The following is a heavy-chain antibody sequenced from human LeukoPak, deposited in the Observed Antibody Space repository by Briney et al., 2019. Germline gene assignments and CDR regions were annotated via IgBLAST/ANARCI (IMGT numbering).Heavy chain of an antibody. CDR3: ARDLASPDIVVVPASNWFDP. Sequence: ASVKVSCTASGGTFSSYAISWVRQAPGQGLEWMGRIIPIFGTANYAQKFQGRVTITTDESTSTAYMELSSLRSEDTAVYYCARDLASPDIVVVPASNWFDPWGQGTLVTVSS. V-gene: IGHV1-69*05. J-gene: IGHJ5*02. D-gene: IGHD2-2*01. CDR2: IIPIFGTA. CDR1: GGTFSSYA.